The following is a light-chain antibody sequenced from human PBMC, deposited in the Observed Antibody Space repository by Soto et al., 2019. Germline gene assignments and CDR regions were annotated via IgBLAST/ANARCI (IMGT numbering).Light chain of an antibody. CDR3: ATWDANLNEWV. J-gene: IGLJ3*02. CDR2: ADD. CDR1: SSNIGSST. Sequence: QSVLTQPPSASGTPGQRVTISCSGSSSNIGSSTVNWYQQLPGTAPKLLIYADDQRPSGVPDRFSGSKSGTSASLAISGLQSEDEADYYCATWDANLNEWVFGGGTKLTVL. V-gene: IGLV1-44*01.